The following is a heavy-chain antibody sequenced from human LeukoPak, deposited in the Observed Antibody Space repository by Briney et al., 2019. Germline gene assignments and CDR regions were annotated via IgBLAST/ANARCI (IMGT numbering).Heavy chain of an antibody. V-gene: IGHV3-23*01. Sequence: GGSLRLSCVGSGFTFRSHAMSWVRQAPEKGLEFVSGIYENGGTTYYADSVKGRFSISRDNSKNTLYLQMDSLRAEDTAVYYCAKDFRIGYSAHFDYWGQGALVTVSS. J-gene: IGHJ4*02. D-gene: IGHD2-21*01. CDR1: GFTFRSHA. CDR3: AKDFRIGYSAHFDY. CDR2: IYENGGTT.